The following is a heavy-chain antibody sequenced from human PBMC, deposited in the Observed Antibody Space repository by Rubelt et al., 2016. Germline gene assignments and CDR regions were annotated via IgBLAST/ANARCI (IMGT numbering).Heavy chain of an antibody. CDR2: IRSQANSYAT. V-gene: IGHV3-73*01. CDR1: GFTFSDSA. Sequence: EGGLVQPGGSLKLSCAASGFTFSDSAMHWVRQASGKGLEWVGRIRSQANSYATAYATSVKGRFTISRDDSKNTAYLQMNDLKTEDTAVYYCATTTVTTSDYWGQGTLVTVSS. D-gene: IGHD4-17*01. CDR3: ATTTVTTSDY. J-gene: IGHJ4*02.